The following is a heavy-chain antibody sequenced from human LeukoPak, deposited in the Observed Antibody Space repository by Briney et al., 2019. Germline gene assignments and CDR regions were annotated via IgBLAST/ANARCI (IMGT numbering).Heavy chain of an antibody. CDR3: ARPPYSSSWDPGWFDP. V-gene: IGHV3-11*06. D-gene: IGHD6-13*01. CDR1: GFTFSDYY. CDR2: ISSSSDYT. Sequence: GGSLRLSCVASGFTFSDYYMSWIRQAPGKGLEWVSYISSSSDYTNYADSVRGRFTISRDNAKNSLYLQMTSLRAEDTAVYYCARPPYSSSWDPGWFDPWGQGTLITVSS. J-gene: IGHJ5*02.